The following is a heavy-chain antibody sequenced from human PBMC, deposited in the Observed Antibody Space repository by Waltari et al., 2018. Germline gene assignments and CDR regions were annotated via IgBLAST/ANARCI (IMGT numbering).Heavy chain of an antibody. J-gene: IGHJ4*02. CDR2: FDPEDGET. D-gene: IGHD6-13*01. Sequence: QVQLVQSGAEVKKPGASVKVSCKVSGYTLTELSMHWVRQAPGKGLEWMGGFDPEDGETIYAQKFQGRVTITTDESTSTAYMELSSLRSEDTAVYYCASIAAAGFHFDYWGQGTLVTVSS. CDR3: ASIAAAGFHFDY. V-gene: IGHV1-24*01. CDR1: GYTLTELS.